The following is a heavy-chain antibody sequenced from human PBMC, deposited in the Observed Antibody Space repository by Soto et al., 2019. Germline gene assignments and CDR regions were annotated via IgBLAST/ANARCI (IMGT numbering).Heavy chain of an antibody. CDR3: ARGVGYYDFWSGAFDI. J-gene: IGHJ3*02. D-gene: IGHD3-3*01. CDR1: GGSISSYY. Sequence: SETLSLTCTVSGGSISSYYWSWIRQPPGKGLEWIGYIYYSGSTNYNPSLKSRVTISVDTSKNQFSLKLSSVTAADTAVYYCARGVGYYDFWSGAFDIRGQGSMVTVSS. CDR2: IYYSGST. V-gene: IGHV4-59*01.